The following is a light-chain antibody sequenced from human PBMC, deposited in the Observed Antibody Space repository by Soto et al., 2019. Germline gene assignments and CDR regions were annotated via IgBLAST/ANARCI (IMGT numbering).Light chain of an antibody. J-gene: IGLJ2*01. Sequence: QSVLTQPPSVSGAPGQRVTISCTGSSSNIGAGYDVHWYQQLPGTAPKLLIYANSNRPSGVPDRFSGSKSGTSASLAITGLQAEDEADYYCQSHDSSLSALVFGGWTKLTVL. CDR2: ANS. V-gene: IGLV1-40*01. CDR3: QSHDSSLSALV. CDR1: SSNIGAGYD.